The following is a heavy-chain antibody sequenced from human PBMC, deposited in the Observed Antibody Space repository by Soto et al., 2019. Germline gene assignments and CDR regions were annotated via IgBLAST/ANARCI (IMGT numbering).Heavy chain of an antibody. V-gene: IGHV3-23*01. D-gene: IGHD1-26*01. Sequence: EVQMLESGGGLIQPGGSLRLSCAASGFTFSSFAMSWVRQVSGKGLEWVAAISPSGDRTYYTDSVKGRFTISRDNFMNTLYLHMNSLRAEDAAIYYCVEEAQGRSYAQSWGQGTLVTVSS. CDR3: VEEAQGRSYAQS. J-gene: IGHJ5*02. CDR1: GFTFSSFA. CDR2: ISPSGDRT.